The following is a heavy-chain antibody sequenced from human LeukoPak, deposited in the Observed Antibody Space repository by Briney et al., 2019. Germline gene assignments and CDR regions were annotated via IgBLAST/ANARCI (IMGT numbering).Heavy chain of an antibody. CDR1: GFTFSSYG. V-gene: IGHV3-30*02. CDR3: ATITIVATPFDY. J-gene: IGHJ4*02. D-gene: IGHD5-12*01. CDR2: IRYDGSNK. Sequence: GGSLRLSCAASGFTFSSYGMHWVRQAPGKGLEWVAFIRYDGSNKYYADSVKGRFTISRDNSKNTPYLQMNSLRAEDTAVYYCATITIVATPFDYWGQGTLVTVSS.